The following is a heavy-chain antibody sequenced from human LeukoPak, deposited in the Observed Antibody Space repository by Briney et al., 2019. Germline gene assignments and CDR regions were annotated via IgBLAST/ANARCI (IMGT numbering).Heavy chain of an antibody. CDR3: ARDRDSSGWYRIDY. D-gene: IGHD6-19*01. CDR2: ISSSSSTI. V-gene: IGHV3-48*01. CDR1: GFTFSSYS. Sequence: PGGSLRLSCAASGFTFSSYSMNWVRQAPGKGLEWVSYISSSSSTIYYADSVKGRFTISRDNAKNSLYLQMNSLRAEDTAVYYCARDRDSSGWYRIDYWGQGTLVTVSS. J-gene: IGHJ4*02.